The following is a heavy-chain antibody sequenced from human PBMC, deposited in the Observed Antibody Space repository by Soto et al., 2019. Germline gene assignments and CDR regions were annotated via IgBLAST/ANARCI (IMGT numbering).Heavy chain of an antibody. V-gene: IGHV3-7*04. CDR2: ITEDGSEK. CDR1: GFTFGSYW. Sequence: PGGSLRLSCAASGFTFGSYWMSWVRQAPGKGLEWVAHITEDGSEKYYVDSVKGRFTISRDNAKNSLYLQMNSLRAEDTAVYYCARASLVVATDYWGQGTLVTVSS. CDR3: ARASLVVATDY. J-gene: IGHJ4*02. D-gene: IGHD2-21*01.